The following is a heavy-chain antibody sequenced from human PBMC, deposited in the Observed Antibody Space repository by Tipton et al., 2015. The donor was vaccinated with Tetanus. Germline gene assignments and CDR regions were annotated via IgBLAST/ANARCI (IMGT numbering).Heavy chain of an antibody. D-gene: IGHD7-27*01. CDR3: ARRLGPYTGDQIWHFDL. CDR1: GYSFNIYW. CDR2: IYPGDSDT. Sequence: QLVQSGAEVKKAGESLKISCKGSGYSFNIYWIAWVRQMPGKGLEWMGIIYPGDSDTTYSPSFEGQVTISADKFISTAYLQGNNLKASDTAMYYCARRLGPYTGDQIWHFDLWGRGTMVTVSS. J-gene: IGHJ2*01. V-gene: IGHV5-51*01.